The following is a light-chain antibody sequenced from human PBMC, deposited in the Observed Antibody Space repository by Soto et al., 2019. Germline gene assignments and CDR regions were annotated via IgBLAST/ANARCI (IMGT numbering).Light chain of an antibody. CDR3: QQAHTFPIT. CDR1: QDISVY. J-gene: IGKJ5*01. Sequence: DIQMTQSPSSLSASVGDRVTITCQASQDISVYLNWYQQKPGKAPKLLIYAASSLQSGVPSRFSGSGSGTDFTLTISSLQPEDVATYYCQQAHTFPITFGQGTRLEIK. V-gene: IGKV1-12*01. CDR2: AAS.